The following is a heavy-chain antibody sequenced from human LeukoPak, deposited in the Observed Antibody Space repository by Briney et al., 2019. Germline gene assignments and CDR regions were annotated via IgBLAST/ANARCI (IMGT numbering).Heavy chain of an antibody. D-gene: IGHD1-7*01. CDR1: GFTFSSYG. V-gene: IGHV3-30*02. CDR3: AKEGGTTGTTGAFDI. CDR2: IWYGGSNK. J-gene: IGHJ3*02. Sequence: PGGSLRLSCAASGFTFSSYGMHWVRQAPGKGLEWVAVIWYGGSNKYYADSVKGRFTISRDNSKNTLYLQMNSLRAEDTAVYYCAKEGGTTGTTGAFDIWGQGTMVTVSS.